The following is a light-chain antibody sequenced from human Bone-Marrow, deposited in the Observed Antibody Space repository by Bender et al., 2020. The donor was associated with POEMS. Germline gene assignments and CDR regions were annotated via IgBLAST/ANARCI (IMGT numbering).Light chain of an antibody. J-gene: IGLJ3*02. CDR1: DSNFGGNH. Sequence: QSVLTQPPSASGTPGQSVIISCSGTDSNFGGNHVNWYQHLPGTAPRLVVYSNYQRPSGVPARFSGSKSGTSASLAISDIQSEDEGDYYCSSWDDRLSGWVFGGGTKLTVL. V-gene: IGLV1-44*01. CDR3: SSWDDRLSGWV. CDR2: SNY.